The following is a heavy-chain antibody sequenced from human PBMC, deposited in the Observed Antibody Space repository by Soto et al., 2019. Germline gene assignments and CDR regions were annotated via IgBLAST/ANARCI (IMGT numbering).Heavy chain of an antibody. CDR2: ISAYNGNT. CDR1: GYTFTSYG. D-gene: IGHD2-2*01. Sequence: ASVKVSCKASGYTFTSYGISWVRQAPGQGLEWMGWISAYNGNTNYAQKLQGRVTMTTDTSTSTAYMELRSLRSDDTAVYYCARIQAPIVVVTAATNWFDPCGQGGLVTGSS. J-gene: IGHJ5*02. CDR3: ARIQAPIVVVTAATNWFDP. V-gene: IGHV1-18*04.